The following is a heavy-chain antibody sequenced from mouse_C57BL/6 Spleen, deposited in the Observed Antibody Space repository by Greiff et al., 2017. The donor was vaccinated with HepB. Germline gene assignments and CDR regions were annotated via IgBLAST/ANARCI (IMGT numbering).Heavy chain of an antibody. V-gene: IGHV5-4*03. J-gene: IGHJ3*01. CDR3: ARVGYGSSSAWFAY. CDR1: GFTFSSYA. D-gene: IGHD1-1*01. Sequence: EVMLVESGGGLVKPGGSLKLSCAASGFTFSSYAMSWVRQTPEKRLEWVATISDGGSYTYYPDNVKGRFTISRDNAKNNLYLQMSHLKSEDTAMYYCARVGYGSSSAWFAYWGQGTLVTVSA. CDR2: ISDGGSYT.